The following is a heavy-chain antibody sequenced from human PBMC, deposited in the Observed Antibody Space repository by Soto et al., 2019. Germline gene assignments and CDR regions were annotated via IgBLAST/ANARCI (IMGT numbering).Heavy chain of an antibody. V-gene: IGHV3-33*01. J-gene: IGHJ6*02. Sequence: GGSLRLSCAASGFTFSSYGMHWVRQAPGKGLEWVAVIWYDGSNKYYADSVKGRFTISRDNSKNTLYLQMNSLRAEDTAVYYCARGNVDIVASSYSETPTYYYYYGMDVWGQGTTVTVSS. CDR1: GFTFSSYG. CDR3: ARGNVDIVASSYSETPTYYYYYGMDV. CDR2: IWYDGSNK. D-gene: IGHD5-12*01.